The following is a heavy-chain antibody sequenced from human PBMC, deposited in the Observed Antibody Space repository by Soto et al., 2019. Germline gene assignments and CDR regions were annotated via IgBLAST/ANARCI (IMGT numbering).Heavy chain of an antibody. D-gene: IGHD2-2*02. Sequence: WRFMRVSCAVSGFTCSSYWMSRVRQAPGKGLEWVANIKQDGSEKYYVDSVKGRFTISRDNAKNSLYLQMNSLRAEDTAVYYCARDGHGRQLYLYYYYGMDVWGQGTTVTVSS. CDR1: GFTCSSYW. CDR2: IKQDGSEK. CDR3: ARDGHGRQLYLYYYYGMDV. V-gene: IGHV3-7*05. J-gene: IGHJ6*02.